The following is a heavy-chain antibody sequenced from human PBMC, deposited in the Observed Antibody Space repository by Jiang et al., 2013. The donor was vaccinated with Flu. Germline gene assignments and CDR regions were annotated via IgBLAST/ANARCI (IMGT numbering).Heavy chain of an antibody. CDR3: ARPAPGCYNYVDY. CDR2: IYPGDSDT. D-gene: IGHD5-24*01. V-gene: IGHV5-51*01. CDR1: GYSFTNFW. J-gene: IGHJ4*02. Sequence: VQLVESGAEVKKPGESLKISCKVSGYSFTNFWIGWVRQMPGKGLEWIGVIYPGDSDTRYRPPFQGQVTISVDESISTAYLQWSSLKASDTAMYWCARPAPGCYNYVDYVGQGTLVTVSS.